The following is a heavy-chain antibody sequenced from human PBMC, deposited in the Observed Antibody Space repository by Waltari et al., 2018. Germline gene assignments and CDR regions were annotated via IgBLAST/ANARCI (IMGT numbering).Heavy chain of an antibody. CDR1: GGSFSGYY. Sequence: QVQLQQWGAGLLKPSETLSLTCAVYGGSFSGYYWSWIRQPPGKGLEWIGEINHSGSTTYNPSLKRRVTISVDTSKNQFSLKLSSVTAADTAVYYCARADEGAIDYWGQGTLVTVSS. J-gene: IGHJ4*02. CDR3: ARADEGAIDY. V-gene: IGHV4-34*01. D-gene: IGHD3-16*01. CDR2: INHSGST.